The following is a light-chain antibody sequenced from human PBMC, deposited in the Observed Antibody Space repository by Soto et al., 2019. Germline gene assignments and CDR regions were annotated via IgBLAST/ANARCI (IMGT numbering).Light chain of an antibody. V-gene: IGLV1-44*01. J-gene: IGLJ2*01. CDR3: AAWDDSLNGVV. Sequence: QLVLTQPPSASGNPGQRVTMSCSGSSSNIGSNTVNWYQQLPGTAPKLLIYSNNQRPSGVPDRFSGSKSGTSASLAISGLQSEDEADYYCAAWDDSLNGVVFGGGTKLTVL. CDR1: SSNIGSNT. CDR2: SNN.